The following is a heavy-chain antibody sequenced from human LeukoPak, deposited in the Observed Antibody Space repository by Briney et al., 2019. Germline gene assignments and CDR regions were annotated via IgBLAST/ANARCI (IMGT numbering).Heavy chain of an antibody. J-gene: IGHJ3*02. D-gene: IGHD2-15*01. Sequence: GGSLRLSCAVSGFTVDYSYMTWVRQAPGKGLEWVSIIYSGDSTYYADSVKGRFTISRHNSKNTLYLQMNSLRVDDTAVYYCAREGVVGAFDIWGQGTMVTVSS. CDR2: IYSGDST. V-gene: IGHV3-53*04. CDR3: AREGVVGAFDI. CDR1: GFTVDYSY.